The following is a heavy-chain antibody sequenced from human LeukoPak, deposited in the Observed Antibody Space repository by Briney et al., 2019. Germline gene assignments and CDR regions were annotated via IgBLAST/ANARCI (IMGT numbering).Heavy chain of an antibody. D-gene: IGHD3-10*01. CDR2: ISSSGSTI. CDR3: ARDRAELVRGVIVFDY. V-gene: IGHV3-48*03. J-gene: IGHJ4*02. Sequence: GGSLRLSCAASGFTFSSYEMNWVRQAPGKGLEWVPYISSSGSTIYYADSVKGRFTISRDNAKNSLYLQMNSLRAEDTAVYYCARDRAELVRGVIVFDYWGQGTLVTVSS. CDR1: GFTFSSYE.